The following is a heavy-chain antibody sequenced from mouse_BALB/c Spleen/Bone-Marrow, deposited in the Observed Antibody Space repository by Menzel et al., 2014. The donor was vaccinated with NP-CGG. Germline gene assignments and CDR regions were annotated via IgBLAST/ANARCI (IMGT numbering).Heavy chain of an antibody. CDR2: IWRGGST. V-gene: IGHV2-5*01. Sequence: VKLMESGPGLVQPSQSLSITCTASGFSLTSYGVHWVRQSPGKGLEWLGVIWRGGSTDYNAAFMSRLSITKDNSKSXVFFKMNSLQADDTAIYYCAKNEGGQLGPYWGQGTLVTVSA. D-gene: IGHD3-2*01. CDR3: AKNEGGQLGPY. J-gene: IGHJ3*01. CDR1: GFSLTSYG.